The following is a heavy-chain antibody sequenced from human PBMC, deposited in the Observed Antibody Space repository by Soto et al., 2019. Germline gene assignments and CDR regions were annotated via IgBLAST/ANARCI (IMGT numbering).Heavy chain of an antibody. CDR1: GFTFSSYW. Sequence: EVQLVESGGGLVQPGGSLRLSCAASGFTFSSYWMHWVRQAPGKGLAWVSRINGDGSSISYADSVKGRFTISRDNAKNTRYLQMNNLRAEDTAVHYWAGDRVVQRWPLEYWGLGTLVTVSS. J-gene: IGHJ4*02. D-gene: IGHD4-17*01. V-gene: IGHV3-74*01. CDR2: INGDGSSI. CDR3: AGDRVVQRWPLEY.